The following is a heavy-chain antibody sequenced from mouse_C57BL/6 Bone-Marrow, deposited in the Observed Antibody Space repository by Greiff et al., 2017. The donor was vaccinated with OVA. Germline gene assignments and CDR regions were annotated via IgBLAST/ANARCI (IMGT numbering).Heavy chain of an antibody. Sequence: EVQGVESGGDLVKPGGSLKLSCAASGFTFSSYGMSWVRQTPDKRLEWVATISSGGSYTYYPDSVKGRFTISRDNAKNTLYLQMSSLKSEDTAMYYCARPQSTMITTDWFAYWGQGTLVTVSA. J-gene: IGHJ3*01. CDR3: ARPQSTMITTDWFAY. V-gene: IGHV5-6*01. CDR2: ISSGGSYT. CDR1: GFTFSSYG. D-gene: IGHD2-4*01.